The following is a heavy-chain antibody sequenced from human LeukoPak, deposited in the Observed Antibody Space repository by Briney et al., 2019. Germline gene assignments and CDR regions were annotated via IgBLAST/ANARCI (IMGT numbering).Heavy chain of an antibody. Sequence: PGGSLRLSCAASGFIFHDYAMYWVRQSPGKGLEGVPLISGYGIRTYYADSVNGRFTISRDNSQNSLYLQMNSLRTEDSALYSCATDGYGDYDYWGQGTLVTVSS. CDR3: ATDGYGDYDY. V-gene: IGHV3-43*02. CDR1: GFIFHDYA. J-gene: IGHJ4*02. CDR2: ISGYGIRT. D-gene: IGHD4-17*01.